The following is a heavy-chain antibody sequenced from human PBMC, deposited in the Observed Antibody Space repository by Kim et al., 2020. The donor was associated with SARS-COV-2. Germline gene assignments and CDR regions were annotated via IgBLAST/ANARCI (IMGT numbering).Heavy chain of an antibody. V-gene: IGHV3-48*02. CDR1: GFTFSSYS. D-gene: IGHD3-16*01. Sequence: GGSLRLSCAASGFTFSSYSMNWVRQAPGKGLEWVSYISSSSSTIYYADSVKGRFTISRDNAKNSLYLQMNSLRDEDTAVYYCARDKGGDYRSLPFDYWGQGTLVTVSS. CDR3: ARDKGGDYRSLPFDY. J-gene: IGHJ4*02. CDR2: ISSSSSTI.